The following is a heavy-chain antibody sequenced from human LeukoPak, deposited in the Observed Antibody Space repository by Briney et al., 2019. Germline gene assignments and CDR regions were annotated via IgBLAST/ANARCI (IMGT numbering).Heavy chain of an antibody. V-gene: IGHV3-7*01. CDR1: GFTFSSYW. D-gene: IGHD3-3*01. CDR2: IKQDGSAK. Sequence: GGSLRLSCAASGFTFSSYWMSWVRQAPGKGLEWVANIKQDGSAKYYVDSVKGRFTISRDNAKNSLYLQMNSLRAEDTAVYYCARGYYDFWSGYYHGFDYWGQGTLVTVSS. CDR3: ARGYYDFWSGYYHGFDY. J-gene: IGHJ4*02.